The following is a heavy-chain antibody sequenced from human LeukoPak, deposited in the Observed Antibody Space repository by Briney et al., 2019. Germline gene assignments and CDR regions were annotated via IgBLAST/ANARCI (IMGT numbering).Heavy chain of an antibody. D-gene: IGHD6-13*01. Sequence: GGSLRLSCTASGFTFGDYAMSWFRQAPGKGLEWVGFIRSKAYGGTTEYAASVKGRFTISRDDSKSIAHLQMNSLKTEDTAVYYCTRVLSVRGEEAIAAADNNWFDPWGQGTLVTVSS. CDR2: IRSKAYGGTT. CDR1: GFTFGDYA. J-gene: IGHJ5*02. V-gene: IGHV3-49*03. CDR3: TRVLSVRGEEAIAAADNNWFDP.